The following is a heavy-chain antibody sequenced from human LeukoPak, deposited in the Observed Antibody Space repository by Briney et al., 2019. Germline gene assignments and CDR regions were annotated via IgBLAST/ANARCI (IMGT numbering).Heavy chain of an antibody. V-gene: IGHV3-23*01. Sequence: GGSLRLSCAASGFTFSNYAMSWVRQAPGKGLEWVSSISDAGDTTRHADSVKGRFTISRDNAKNSLYLQMNSLRAEDTAVYYCAKVSRYCSGGSCYYHPFDYWGQGTLVTVSS. D-gene: IGHD2-15*01. J-gene: IGHJ4*02. CDR1: GFTFSNYA. CDR2: ISDAGDTT. CDR3: AKVSRYCSGGSCYYHPFDY.